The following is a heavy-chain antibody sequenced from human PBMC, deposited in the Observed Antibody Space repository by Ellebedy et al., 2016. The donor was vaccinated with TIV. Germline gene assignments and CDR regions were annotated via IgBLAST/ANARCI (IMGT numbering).Heavy chain of an antibody. CDR2: MNPNSGNT. J-gene: IGHJ4*02. CDR3: ATDTALGITMIVVVGGQPGG. V-gene: IGHV1-8*01. D-gene: IGHD3-22*01. CDR1: GYTFTSYD. Sequence: ASVKVSCXASGYTFTSYDINWVRQATGQGLEWMGWMNPNSGNTGYAQKFQGRVTMTRNTSISTAYMELSSLRSEDTAVYYCATDTALGITMIVVVGGQPGGWGQGTLVTVSS.